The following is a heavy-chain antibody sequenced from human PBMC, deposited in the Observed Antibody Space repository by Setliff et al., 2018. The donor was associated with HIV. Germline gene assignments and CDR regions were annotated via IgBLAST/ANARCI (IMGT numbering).Heavy chain of an antibody. Sequence: SVKVSCKPSGGTLSNYVITWVRQAPGQGLEWMGMIIPMYNIPAYAQKFQGRVTFTADESTSTAYMEIKSLTSDDTAVYYCARDQTGVAAAAFGGGSAWSDEGFDIWGQGTMVTVSS. CDR1: GGTLSNYV. V-gene: IGHV1-69*13. CDR2: IIPMYNIP. J-gene: IGHJ3*02. D-gene: IGHD6-13*01. CDR3: ARDQTGVAAAAFGGGSAWSDEGFDI.